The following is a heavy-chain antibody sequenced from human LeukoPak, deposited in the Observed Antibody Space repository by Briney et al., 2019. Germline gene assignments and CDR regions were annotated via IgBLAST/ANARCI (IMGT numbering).Heavy chain of an antibody. CDR3: AKDGGNYDIQNYFDY. Sequence: GGSLRLSCAASGFTFSSYGMHWVRQAPGKGLEWVAVIWYDGSNKYYADSVKGRFTISRDNSKNTLYLQMNSLRAEDTAVYYCAKDGGNYDIQNYFDYWGQGTLVTVSS. J-gene: IGHJ4*02. CDR1: GFTFSSYG. D-gene: IGHD3-9*01. V-gene: IGHV3-33*06. CDR2: IWYDGSNK.